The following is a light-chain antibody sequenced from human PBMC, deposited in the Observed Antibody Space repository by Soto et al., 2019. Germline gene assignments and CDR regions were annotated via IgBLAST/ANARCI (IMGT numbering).Light chain of an antibody. Sequence: IVMTQSPATLSVSPGQRATRSCRASQSVSTDLAWYQQKPGQAPRLLIYGASTRATGIPARFSGSGSGTEFTLTISGLQSDDFAVYYCQQYSNWPPRTFGQGTRVDFK. CDR3: QQYSNWPPRT. J-gene: IGKJ1*01. CDR1: QSVSTD. CDR2: GAS. V-gene: IGKV3D-15*01.